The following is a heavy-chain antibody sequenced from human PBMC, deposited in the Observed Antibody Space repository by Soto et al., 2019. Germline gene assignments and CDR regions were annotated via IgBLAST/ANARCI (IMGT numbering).Heavy chain of an antibody. V-gene: IGHV4-39*01. CDR2: IYYSGST. CDR1: GGSISTSSYY. D-gene: IGHD2-21*01. CDR3: ARHLRRGPIVKGMDV. Sequence: QLQLQESGPGLVTPSETLSLTCTASGGSISTSSYYWGWIRQPPGKGLEWIGTIYYSGSTYYSPSLKSRVTISVDTSKNPFSLKLSPGTAADTAVYYCARHLRRGPIVKGMDVWGQGTTVTVSS. J-gene: IGHJ6*02.